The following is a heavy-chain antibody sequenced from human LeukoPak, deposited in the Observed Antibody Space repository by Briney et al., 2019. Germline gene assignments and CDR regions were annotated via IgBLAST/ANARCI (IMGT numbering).Heavy chain of an antibody. V-gene: IGHV3-7*01. CDR3: ARHDGDYSDYFDY. J-gene: IGHJ4*02. Sequence: GGSLRLSCAASGFTFSSYWMSWVRQAPGKGLEWVANIKQDGSEKYYVDPVKGRFTISRDNAKNSLYLQMNSLRAEDTAVYYCARHDGDYSDYFDYWGQGTLVTVSS. CDR2: IKQDGSEK. CDR1: GFTFSSYW. D-gene: IGHD4-17*01.